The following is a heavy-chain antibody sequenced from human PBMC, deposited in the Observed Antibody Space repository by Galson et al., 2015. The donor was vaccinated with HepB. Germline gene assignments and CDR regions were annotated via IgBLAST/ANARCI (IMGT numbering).Heavy chain of an antibody. V-gene: IGHV3-30-3*01. CDR2: ISYDGSNK. J-gene: IGHJ4*02. CDR3: ARADPLDY. CDR1: GFTVSSSY. Sequence: SLRLSCAASGFTVSSSYMTWVRQAPGKGLEWVAVISYDGSNKYYADSVKGRFTISRDNSKNTLYLQMNSLRAEDTAVYYCARADPLDYWGQGTLVTVSS.